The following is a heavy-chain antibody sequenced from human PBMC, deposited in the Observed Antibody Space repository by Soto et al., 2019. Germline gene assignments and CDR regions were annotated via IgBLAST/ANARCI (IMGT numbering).Heavy chain of an antibody. V-gene: IGHV1-24*01. D-gene: IGHD5-12*01. J-gene: IGHJ4*02. CDR2: FDPEDGET. Sequence: ASVKVSCKASGDTFSFYTINWVRQAPGKGLEWMGGFDPEDGETIYAQKFQGRVTMTEDTSTDTAYMELSSLRSEDTAVYYCATKRIRDIVATVPNFGYWGQGTLVTVS. CDR3: ATKRIRDIVATVPNFGY. CDR1: GDTFSFYT.